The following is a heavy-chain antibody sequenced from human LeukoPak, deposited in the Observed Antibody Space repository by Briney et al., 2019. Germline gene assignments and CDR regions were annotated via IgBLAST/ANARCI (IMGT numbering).Heavy chain of an antibody. V-gene: IGHV1-69*13. Sequence: SVKVSCKASGGTFSSYAISWVPQAPGQGLEWMGGIIPIFGTANYAQKFQGRVTITADESTSTAHMELSSLRSEDTAVYYYPRGGEKYQLLYIPHTWGQGTLVTVSS. CDR3: PRGGEKYQLLYIPHT. CDR2: IIPIFGTA. D-gene: IGHD2-2*01. CDR1: GGTFSSYA. J-gene: IGHJ5*02.